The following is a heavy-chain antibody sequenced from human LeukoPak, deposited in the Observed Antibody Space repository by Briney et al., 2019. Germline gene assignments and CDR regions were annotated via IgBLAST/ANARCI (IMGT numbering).Heavy chain of an antibody. CDR3: VADLFNHYYGMDV. CDR1: GFTFSNAW. J-gene: IGHJ6*02. V-gene: IGHV3-15*01. CDR2: FKSKTDGGTI. Sequence: GGSLRLSCAASGFTFSNAWMSWVRQAPGKGLEWVGRFKSKTDGGTIDYAAPVKGRFTISRDDSKDTLYPQMNSLNTEDTAVYYCVADLFNHYYGMDVWGQGTTVTVSS.